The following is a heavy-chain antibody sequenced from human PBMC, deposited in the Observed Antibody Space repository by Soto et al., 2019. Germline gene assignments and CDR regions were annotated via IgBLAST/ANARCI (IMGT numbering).Heavy chain of an antibody. CDR2: IKSDGTTT. CDR1: GFAFTTYW. V-gene: IGHV3-74*01. J-gene: IGHJ6*02. Sequence: PGGSLRLSCEASGFAFTTYWMHWVRQAPGKGLVWVSGIKSDGTTTTYADSVKGRSTISRDNAKNTLYLQMSSLTAADTAVYYCARWGSGSSTSWRYYYYYGMDVWGQGTTVTVSS. D-gene: IGHD2-2*01. CDR3: ARWGSGSSTSWRYYYYYGMDV.